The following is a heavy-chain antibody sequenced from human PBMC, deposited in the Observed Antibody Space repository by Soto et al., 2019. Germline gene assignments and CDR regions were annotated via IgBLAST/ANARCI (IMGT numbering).Heavy chain of an antibody. CDR3: ARGPRFLEWLSYFDY. Sequence: TLYLNCAVSGGSIISGSYYRSWIRQHPGKGLEWIGYIYYSGSTYYNPSLKSRVTISVDTSKNQFSLKLSSVTAADTAVYYCARGPRFLEWLSYFDYWGQGTLVTVSS. J-gene: IGHJ4*02. D-gene: IGHD3-3*01. V-gene: IGHV4-31*11. CDR2: IYYSGST. CDR1: GGSIISGSYY.